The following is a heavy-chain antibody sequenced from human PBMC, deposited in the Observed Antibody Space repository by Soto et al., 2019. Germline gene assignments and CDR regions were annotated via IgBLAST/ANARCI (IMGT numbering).Heavy chain of an antibody. V-gene: IGHV4-39*01. CDR1: GDSVSSSNYY. D-gene: IGHD6-19*01. J-gene: IGHJ4*02. Sequence: TLSLTCTVSGDSVSSSNYYWGWIRQPPGKGLEWIGSVYYSGSTYYNPSLKSRVTMSVDTSKNQFSLKLSSVTAADAAVYYCARHPTFSGWEYYFDYWGQGTPVTVSS. CDR3: ARHPTFSGWEYYFDY. CDR2: VYYSGST.